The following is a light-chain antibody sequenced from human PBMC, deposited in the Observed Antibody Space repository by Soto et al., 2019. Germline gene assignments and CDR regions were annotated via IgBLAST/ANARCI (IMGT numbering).Light chain of an antibody. CDR3: ATYTTSGTQV. V-gene: IGLV2-14*01. J-gene: IGLJ2*01. CDR1: SSDVGGYAY. Sequence: QSALTQPASVSGSPGQSITISCTGTSSDVGGYAYVSWYQQYPGKAPKLVISEVSNRPSGISHRFSASKSGNTASLTVSGLQAEDEADYYCATYTTSGTQVFGGGTKLTVL. CDR2: EVS.